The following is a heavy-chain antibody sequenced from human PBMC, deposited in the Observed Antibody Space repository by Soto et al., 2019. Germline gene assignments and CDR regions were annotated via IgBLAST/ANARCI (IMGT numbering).Heavy chain of an antibody. Sequence: PSETLSLTCTVSGGSISSGGYYWSCIRQHPGKGLEWIGYIYYSGSTYYNPSLKSRVTISVDTSKNQFSLKLSSVTAADTAVYYCARVVVAWSYTFDIWGQGTMVTVSS. CDR2: IYYSGST. V-gene: IGHV4-31*03. J-gene: IGHJ3*02. D-gene: IGHD2-15*01. CDR1: GGSISSGGYY. CDR3: ARVVVAWSYTFDI.